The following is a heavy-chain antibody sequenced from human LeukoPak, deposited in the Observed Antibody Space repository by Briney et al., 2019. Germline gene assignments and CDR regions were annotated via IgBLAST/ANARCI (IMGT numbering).Heavy chain of an antibody. CDR3: ARFLSRRWLQSE. Sequence: SVKVTCKASGGTFSSYAISWVRQAPGQGLEWMGGVIPIFGTANYAQKFQGRVTITTDESTSTAYMELSSLRSEDTAVYYCARFLSRRWLQSEWGQGTLVTVSS. CDR1: GGTFSSYA. J-gene: IGHJ4*02. CDR2: VIPIFGTA. V-gene: IGHV1-69*05. D-gene: IGHD5-24*01.